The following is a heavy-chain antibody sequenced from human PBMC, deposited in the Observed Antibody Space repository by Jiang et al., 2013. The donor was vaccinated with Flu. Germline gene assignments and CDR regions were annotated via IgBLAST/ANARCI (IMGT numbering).Heavy chain of an antibody. V-gene: IGHV1-18*01. J-gene: IGHJ6*04. CDR2: ISAYNGNT. CDR1: GYTFTSYG. D-gene: IGHD2-8*02. Sequence: GAEVKKPGASVKVSCKASGYTFTSYGISWVRQAPGQGLEWMGWISAYNGNTNYAQKLQGRVTMTTDTSTSTAYMELRSLRSDDTAVYYCARNVLSAYYYYYGMDVWGKGTTVTVSS. CDR3: ARNVLSAYYYYYGMDV.